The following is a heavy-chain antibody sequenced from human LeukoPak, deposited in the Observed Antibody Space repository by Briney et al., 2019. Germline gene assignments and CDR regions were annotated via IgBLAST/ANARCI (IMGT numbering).Heavy chain of an antibody. J-gene: IGHJ4*02. CDR3: ARGPISMVANAQTFDY. CDR1: GGSFSGYY. D-gene: IGHD3-10*01. V-gene: IGHV4-34*01. CDR2: INHSGST. Sequence: SETLSLXCAVYGGSFSGYYWSWSRQPPGKGLEWIGEINHSGSTNYNPSLKSRVTISVDTSKNQFSLKLSSVTAADTAVYYCARGPISMVANAQTFDYWGQGTLVTVSS.